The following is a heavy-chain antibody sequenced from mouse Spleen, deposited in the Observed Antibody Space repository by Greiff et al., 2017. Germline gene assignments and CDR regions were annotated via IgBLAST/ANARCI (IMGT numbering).Heavy chain of an antibody. CDR3: TRTKHPGALTYYGNSFAY. D-gene: IGHD2-10*01. Sequence: QVQLKQSGAELVRPGASVTLSCKASGYTFTDYEMHWVKQTPVHGLEWIGAIDPETGGTAYNQKFKGKAILTADKSSSTAYMELRSLTSEDSAVYYCTRTKHPGALTYYGNSFAYWGQGTLVTVSA. V-gene: IGHV1-15*01. CDR2: IDPETGGT. CDR1: GYTFTDYE. J-gene: IGHJ3*01.